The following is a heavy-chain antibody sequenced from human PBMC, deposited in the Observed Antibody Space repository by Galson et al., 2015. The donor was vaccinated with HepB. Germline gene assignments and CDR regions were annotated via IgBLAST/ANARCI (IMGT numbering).Heavy chain of an antibody. CDR2: ISSRSIYT. Sequence: SLRLSCAASGFSFSSYSMNWVRQAPGKGLEWVSAISSRSIYTYQADSVKGRFTTSRDNAKNSLYLQMNSLRAEDTAVYYCARGKYDSGTDYYFDYWGQGTLVTVSS. J-gene: IGHJ4*02. D-gene: IGHD3-22*01. V-gene: IGHV3-21*01. CDR1: GFSFSSYS. CDR3: ARGKYDSGTDYYFDY.